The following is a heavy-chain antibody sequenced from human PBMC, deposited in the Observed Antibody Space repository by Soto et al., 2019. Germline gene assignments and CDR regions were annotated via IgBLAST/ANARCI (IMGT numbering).Heavy chain of an antibody. CDR2: INSDESNI. CDR1: GFSLSSYW. D-gene: IGHD6-13*01. V-gene: IGHV3-74*01. CDR3: SRGTADHYFDY. J-gene: IGHJ4*02. Sequence: GGSLRLSCAASGFSLSSYWMHWVRQAPGKGLMWVSRINSDESNIGYADSVKGRFTISRDNAKNTLFLEMNSLRADDTAVYYCSRGTADHYFDYWGQGTLVTISS.